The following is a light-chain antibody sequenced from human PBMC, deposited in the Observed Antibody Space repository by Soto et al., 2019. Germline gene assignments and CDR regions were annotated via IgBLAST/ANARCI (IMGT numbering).Light chain of an antibody. V-gene: IGKV3-20*01. CDR3: QQYSNSPPLT. J-gene: IGKJ4*01. Sequence: EIVLTQSPATLSLSPGERATLSCRASQSVNSNYLAWYQQKPGQAPRLLIKGASSRATGIPDRFSGSGSGTDFTLTISRLEPEDFAVYYCQQYSNSPPLTFGGGTKVDIK. CDR2: GAS. CDR1: QSVNSNY.